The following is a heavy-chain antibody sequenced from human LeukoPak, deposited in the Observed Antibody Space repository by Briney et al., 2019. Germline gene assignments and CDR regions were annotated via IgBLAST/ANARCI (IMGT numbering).Heavy chain of an antibody. CDR3: ARGLSGVTGYTYGRGIDY. D-gene: IGHD5-18*01. V-gene: IGHV3-7*01. CDR1: GFTFSSYW. J-gene: IGHJ4*02. CDR2: IKKDGSEK. Sequence: GGSLRLSCAASGFTFSSYWMNWVRQAPGKGLEWVANIKKDGSEKYYVDSVKGRSAISGDNAKTSLYLQMNSLRAEDTAVYYCARGLSGVTGYTYGRGIDYWGQGTLVTVSS.